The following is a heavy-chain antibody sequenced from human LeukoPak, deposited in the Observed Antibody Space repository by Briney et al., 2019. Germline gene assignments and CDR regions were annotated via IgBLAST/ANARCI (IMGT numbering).Heavy chain of an antibody. Sequence: ASVKVSCKASGYTFTSYAMHWVRRAPGQRLEWMGWINAGNGNTKYSQKFQGRVTITRDTSASTAYMELSSLRSEDTAVYYCASSPRGYDILTGETEIWGQGTLVTASS. CDR3: ASSPRGYDILTGETEI. CDR1: GYTFTSYA. CDR2: INAGNGNT. J-gene: IGHJ4*02. V-gene: IGHV1-3*01. D-gene: IGHD3-9*01.